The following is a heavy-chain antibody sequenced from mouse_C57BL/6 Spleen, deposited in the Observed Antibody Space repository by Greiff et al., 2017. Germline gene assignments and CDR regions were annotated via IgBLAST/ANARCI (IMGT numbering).Heavy chain of an antibody. V-gene: IGHV1-18*01. J-gene: IGHJ4*01. CDR2: INPNNGGT. D-gene: IGHD1-1*01. CDR1: GYTFTDYN. CDR3: GSGLSYYAMDD. Sequence: VQLQQSGPELVKPGASVKIPCKASGYTFTDYNMDWVKQSHGKSLEWIGDINPNNGGTIYNQKFKGTATLTVDKSSSTAYMEHLSLTSADNAVYYCGSGLSYYAMDDWGQGTSVTVSS.